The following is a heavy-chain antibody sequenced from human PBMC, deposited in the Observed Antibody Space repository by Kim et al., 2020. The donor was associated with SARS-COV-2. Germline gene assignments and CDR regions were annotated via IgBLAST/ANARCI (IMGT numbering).Heavy chain of an antibody. Sequence: ASVKVSCKASGYTFTSYAMHWVRQAPGQRLEWMGWINAGNGNTKYSQKFQGRVTITRDTSASTAYMELSSLRSEDTAVYYCARETGYYDSTHGFDPWGQGTLVTVSS. V-gene: IGHV1-3*01. CDR3: ARETGYYDSTHGFDP. CDR2: INAGNGNT. J-gene: IGHJ5*02. D-gene: IGHD3-22*01. CDR1: GYTFTSYA.